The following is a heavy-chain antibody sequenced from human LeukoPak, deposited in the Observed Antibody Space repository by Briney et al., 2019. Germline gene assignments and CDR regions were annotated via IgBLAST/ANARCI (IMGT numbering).Heavy chain of an antibody. D-gene: IGHD3-16*01. CDR2: ISYDGSNK. V-gene: IGHV3-30*18. CDR1: GFTFSSYG. J-gene: IGHJ4*02. CDR3: ANQDGGLN. Sequence: PGGSLRLSCAASGFTFSSYGMHWVRQAPGKGLEWVAVISYDGSNKYYADSVKGRFTIFRDNSKNTLYLQMNSLRAEDTAVYYCANQDGGLNWGQGTLVTVSS.